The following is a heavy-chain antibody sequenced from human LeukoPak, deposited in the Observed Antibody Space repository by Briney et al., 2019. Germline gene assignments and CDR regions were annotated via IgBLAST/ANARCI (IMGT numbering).Heavy chain of an antibody. CDR1: GFAFSTFA. J-gene: IGHJ4*02. D-gene: IGHD6-19*01. CDR3: ARDLDSNGWFNYYFDY. Sequence: GGSLRLSCAASGFAFSTFAMTWVRQAPGRGLEWVSSISGSGHNTYFTDSVKGRFTISRDNSKNTLYLQMNSLRAEDTAVYYCARDLDSNGWFNYYFDYWGQGTLVTVSS. V-gene: IGHV3-23*01. CDR2: ISGSGHNT.